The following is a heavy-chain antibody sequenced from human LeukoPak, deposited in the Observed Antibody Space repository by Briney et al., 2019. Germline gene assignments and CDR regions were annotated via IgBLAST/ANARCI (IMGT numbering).Heavy chain of an antibody. CDR3: AKDVNYYDSSGYSIFQH. CDR2: IKHDGSEK. CDR1: GFTFSNAW. Sequence: GGSLRLSCAASGFTFSNAWMNWVRQAPGKGLEWVANIKHDGSEKYYVDSVRGRFTISRDNAKNSLYLQMNSLRAEDTAVYYCAKDVNYYDSSGYSIFQHWGQGTLVTVSS. D-gene: IGHD3-22*01. J-gene: IGHJ1*01. V-gene: IGHV3-7*03.